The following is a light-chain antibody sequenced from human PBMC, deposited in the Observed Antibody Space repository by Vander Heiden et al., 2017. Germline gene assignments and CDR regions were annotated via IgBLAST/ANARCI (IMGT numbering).Light chain of an antibody. CDR2: DVS. J-gene: IGLJ1*01. Sequence: QSALTQPASVSGSPGEAVTISCTGTRRDLGGYNYVSWSQQHPGNAPNLMIYDVSARPSGLSTRFSGSTSGNTASLTISVLQAEEEADYYCSSYTSSRPYVFGTGTKATVL. CDR3: SSYTSSRPYV. V-gene: IGLV2-14*03. CDR1: RRDLGGYNY.